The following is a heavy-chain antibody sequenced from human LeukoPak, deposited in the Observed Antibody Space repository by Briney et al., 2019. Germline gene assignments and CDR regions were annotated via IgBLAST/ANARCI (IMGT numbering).Heavy chain of an antibody. Sequence: PGGSLRLSCAASGFTFSSYAMSWVRQAPGKGLEWVSAISGSGDSTYYADSVKGRFTISRDNSKNTLYLQMDSLRAEDTAVYYCSKDHSYGLSNPSVYWGEGTLDTVSS. J-gene: IGHJ4*02. V-gene: IGHV3-23*01. D-gene: IGHD5-18*01. CDR3: SKDHSYGLSNPSVY. CDR2: ISGSGDST. CDR1: GFTFSSYA.